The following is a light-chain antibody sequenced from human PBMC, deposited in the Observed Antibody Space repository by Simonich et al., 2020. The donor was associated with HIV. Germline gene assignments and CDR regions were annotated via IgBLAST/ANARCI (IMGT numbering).Light chain of an antibody. Sequence: DIQVTQSPSSLSASVGDRVTITCRASPGISNGLSWDQQKPGQAPTLLIYTASSLESGVPSRCSGSGSGTDFTLTISSLQPEDVATYYCLQDYQTPYTFGQGTKLEIK. CDR3: LQDYQTPYT. V-gene: IGKV1-27*01. J-gene: IGKJ2*01. CDR2: TAS. CDR1: PGISNG.